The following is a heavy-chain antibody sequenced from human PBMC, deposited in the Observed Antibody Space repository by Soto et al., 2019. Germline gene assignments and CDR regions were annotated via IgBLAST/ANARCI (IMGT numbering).Heavy chain of an antibody. CDR1: GFTFSSYW. J-gene: IGHJ4*02. V-gene: IGHV3-74*01. CDR2: INSDGSST. Sequence: GGSLRLSCAASGFTFSSYWMHWVRQAPGKGLEWVSRINSDGSSTSYADSVRGRFTISRDNSKNTLYLQMNSLRAEDTAIYYCAKGDSGYRYSDTYYFDYWGQGALVTVSS. D-gene: IGHD5-18*01. CDR3: AKGDSGYRYSDTYYFDY.